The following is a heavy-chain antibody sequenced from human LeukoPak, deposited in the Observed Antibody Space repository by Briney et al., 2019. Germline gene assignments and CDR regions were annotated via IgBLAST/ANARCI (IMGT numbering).Heavy chain of an antibody. CDR3: ARVVRGSYGWFDP. V-gene: IGHV1-46*01. CDR2: INPSGGST. CDR1: GYTFTSYY. Sequence: ASVKVSCKASGYTFTSYYMHWVRQAPGQGLEWMGIINPSGGSTSYAQKFQGRVTMTRDTSTSTVYMELRSLRSDDTAVYYCARVVRGSYGWFDPWGQGTLSPSPQ. J-gene: IGHJ5*02. D-gene: IGHD1-26*01.